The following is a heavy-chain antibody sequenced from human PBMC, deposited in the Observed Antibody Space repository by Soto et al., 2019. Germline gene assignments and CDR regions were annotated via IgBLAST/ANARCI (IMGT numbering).Heavy chain of an antibody. CDR3: ARDLVAGKTGGMRY. J-gene: IGHJ4*02. CDR2: ISYDGSNK. V-gene: IGHV3-30-3*01. Sequence: GGSLRLSCAASGFTFSSYAMHWVRQAPGKGLEWVADISYDGSNKYYADSVKGRFTISRDNSKNTLYLQMNSLRAEDTAVYYCARDLVAGKTGGMRYWGQGTLVTVAS. CDR1: GFTFSSYA. D-gene: IGHD1-1*01.